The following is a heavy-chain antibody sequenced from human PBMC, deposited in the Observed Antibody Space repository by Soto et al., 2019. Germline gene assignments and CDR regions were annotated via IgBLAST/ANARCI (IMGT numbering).Heavy chain of an antibody. J-gene: IGHJ6*02. D-gene: IGHD1-1*01. CDR1: GGTFISYA. Sequence: SVKVSCKASGGTFISYAISWVRQAPGQGLEWMGGIIPIFGTANYSQKFQDRVTITRDTSASITYMELSRLRSEDTAGYYCARGKGMEENYYSHGMDVGGQGTTVTVSS. V-gene: IGHV1-69*05. CDR2: IIPIFGTA. CDR3: ARGKGMEENYYSHGMDV.